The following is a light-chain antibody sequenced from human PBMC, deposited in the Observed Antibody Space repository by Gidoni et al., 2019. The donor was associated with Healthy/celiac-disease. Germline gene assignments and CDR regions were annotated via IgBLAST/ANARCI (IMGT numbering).Light chain of an antibody. CDR1: QGIRSY. Sequence: AIRMTQSPSSLSASTGDRVTITCRASQGIRSYLAWYQQKPGKAPKLLIYAASTLQSGVPSRFSGSGSGTDFTRTISCLQSEDFATYYCQQYYSYPLTFGGXTKVEIK. CDR2: AAS. V-gene: IGKV1-8*01. CDR3: QQYYSYPLT. J-gene: IGKJ4*01.